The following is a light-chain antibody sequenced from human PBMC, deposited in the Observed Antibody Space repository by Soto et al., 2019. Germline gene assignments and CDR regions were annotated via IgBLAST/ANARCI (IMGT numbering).Light chain of an antibody. J-gene: IGLJ2*01. CDR3: QSYDSSLPHVV. CDR1: SSNIGAGYD. CDR2: GNS. V-gene: IGLV1-40*01. Sequence: QSVLTQPPSVSGAPGQRVTISCTGSSSNIGAGYDVHWYQQLPGTAPKLLIYGNSNRPSGVPDRFSGSKSGTSASLAIPGLQAEDEAAYYCQSYDSSLPHVVFGGGTTLTVL.